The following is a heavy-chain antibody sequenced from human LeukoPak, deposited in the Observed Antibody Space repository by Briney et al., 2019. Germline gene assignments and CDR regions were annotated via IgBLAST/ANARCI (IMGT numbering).Heavy chain of an antibody. D-gene: IGHD3-22*01. CDR2: ITPNADRA. J-gene: IGHJ1*01. CDR3: AIMHGYYDGSGYWVQ. CDR1: GFTFGSYG. V-gene: IGHV3-23*01. Sequence: GGSLRLSCAASGFTFGSYGMSWVRQAPGKGLEWVSFITPNADRASYADSVEGRFTISRDNPRNTLYMQMNSLRDEDTAVYYCAIMHGYYDGSGYWVQWGQGTLVTVSS.